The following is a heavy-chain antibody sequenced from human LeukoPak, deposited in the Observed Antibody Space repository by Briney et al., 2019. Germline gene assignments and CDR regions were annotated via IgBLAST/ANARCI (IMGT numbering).Heavy chain of an antibody. D-gene: IGHD6-13*01. CDR3: AKDRSLSSNWYGRVDY. CDR2: ISGGGGSA. J-gene: IGHJ4*02. CDR1: GFSFTSYA. Sequence: PGGSLTLSCAASGFSFTSYAMSWVRQAPGKGLECVSAISGGGGSAYYADSVKGRFTISRDNSKNTLSLQMNSLRAEDTAVYYCAKDRSLSSNWYGRVDYWGQRTLVSVSS. V-gene: IGHV3-23*01.